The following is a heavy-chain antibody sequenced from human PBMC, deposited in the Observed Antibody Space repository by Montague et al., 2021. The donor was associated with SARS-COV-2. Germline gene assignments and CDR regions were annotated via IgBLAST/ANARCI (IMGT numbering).Heavy chain of an antibody. D-gene: IGHD3-3*01. Sequence: SETLSLTRTLSGGSISSSSYYWGWIRQPPGKGLEWIGSIYYSGSTYYXPSLKSRVTISVDTSKNQFSLKLSSVTAADTAVYYCARKASGGITIFGVVTASYYFDYWGQGTLVTVSS. J-gene: IGHJ4*02. CDR1: GGSISSSSYY. CDR2: IYYSGST. CDR3: ARKASGGITIFGVVTASYYFDY. V-gene: IGHV4-39*01.